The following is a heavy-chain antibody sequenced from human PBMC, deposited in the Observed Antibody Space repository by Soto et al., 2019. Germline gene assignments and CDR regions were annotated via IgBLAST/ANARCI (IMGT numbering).Heavy chain of an antibody. J-gene: IGHJ6*02. CDR1: GGSISSNSYY. Sequence: PSETLSLTCAVSGGSISSNSYYWGWIRQPPGKGLEWIGSVYYSGSTNYNPSLKSRVTISVDTSKNQFSLKLSSVTAADTAVYYCARQMTGYPYYYYGMDVWGQGTTVTVSS. D-gene: IGHD3-9*01. V-gene: IGHV4-39*01. CDR3: ARQMTGYPYYYYGMDV. CDR2: VYYSGST.